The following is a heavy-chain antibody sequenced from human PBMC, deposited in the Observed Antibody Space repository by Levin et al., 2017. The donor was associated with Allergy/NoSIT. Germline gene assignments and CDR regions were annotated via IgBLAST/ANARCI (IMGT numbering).Heavy chain of an antibody. J-gene: IGHJ5*02. CDR1: GFTFSSYA. V-gene: IGHV3-30*04. CDR3: ARDSFGYCSSTSCTPSYLDP. D-gene: IGHD2-2*03. CDR2: ISYDGSNK. Sequence: GESLKISCAASGFTFSSYAMHWVRQAPGKGLEWVAVISYDGSNKYYADSVKGRFTISRDNSKNTLYLQMNSLRAEDTAVYYCARDSFGYCSSTSCTPSYLDPWGQGTLVTVSS.